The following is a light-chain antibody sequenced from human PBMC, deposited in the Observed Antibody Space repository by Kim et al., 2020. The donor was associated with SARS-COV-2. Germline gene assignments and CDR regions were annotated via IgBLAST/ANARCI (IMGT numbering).Light chain of an antibody. J-gene: IGLJ2*01. CDR2: YDS. CDR1: SNGGKS. Sequence: PGKTARVYCGGNSNGGKSVVWYQQKAGQAPVVVIYYDSDRPSGIPERFSGCNSGNTATLTISRVEAGDEADYYCQVWDSSSDHRVVFGGGTQLTVL. V-gene: IGLV3-21*04. CDR3: QVWDSSSDHRVV.